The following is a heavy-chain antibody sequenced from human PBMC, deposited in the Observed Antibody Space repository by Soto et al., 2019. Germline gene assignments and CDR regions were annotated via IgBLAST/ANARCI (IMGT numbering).Heavy chain of an antibody. CDR2: IYYSGST. J-gene: IGHJ5*02. V-gene: IGHV4-39*01. CDR1: GGSISSSSYY. Sequence: SETLSLTCTVSGGSISSSSYYWGWIRQPPGKGLEWIGSIYYSGSTYYNPSLKSRVTISVDTSKNQFSLKLSSVTAADTAVYYCARLFRYSSGWYELWWFDPWGQGTLVTVSS. CDR3: ARLFRYSSGWYELWWFDP. D-gene: IGHD6-19*01.